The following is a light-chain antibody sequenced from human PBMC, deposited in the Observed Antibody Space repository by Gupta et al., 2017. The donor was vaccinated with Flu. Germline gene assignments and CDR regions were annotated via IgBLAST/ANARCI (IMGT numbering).Light chain of an antibody. CDR3: AAWDDSLKGCDV. J-gene: IGLJ1*01. CDR1: RSNIGSKT. V-gene: IGLV1-44*01. Sequence: VTISSSGSRSNIGSKTVTCYQQLPGTAPKLLIYSNNQRPSGVPARFSCSTSGTSASLVISGLQSEDEADYHCAAWDDSLKGCDVFGTGTKVTVL. CDR2: SNN.